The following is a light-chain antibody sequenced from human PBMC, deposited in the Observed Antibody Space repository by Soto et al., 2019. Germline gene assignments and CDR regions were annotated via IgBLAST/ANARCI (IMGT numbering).Light chain of an antibody. Sequence: EVLLTQSPGTLSLSPGGRATLSCRASQSVSSNYLAWYQQKPGQAPRLLIYGASSRATGIPDRFSGSGSGTDFTLTISRLEPEDFAVYYCQQYNNWPITFGQGTQLEIK. CDR1: QSVSSNY. J-gene: IGKJ5*01. CDR3: QQYNNWPIT. CDR2: GAS. V-gene: IGKV3-20*01.